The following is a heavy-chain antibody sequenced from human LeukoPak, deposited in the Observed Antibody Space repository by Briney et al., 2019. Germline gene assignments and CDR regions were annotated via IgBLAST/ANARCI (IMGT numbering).Heavy chain of an antibody. D-gene: IGHD2-15*01. CDR1: GYTFTGYY. V-gene: IGHV1-2*02. J-gene: IGHJ4*02. Sequence: ASVKVSCKASGYTFTGYYMHWVRQAPGQGLEWMGWINPNSGVTNYAQKFQGRVTMTRDTSISTAYMELSRLRSDDTAVYYCARDGYSDGGSCSDYWGQGTLVTASS. CDR2: INPNSGVT. CDR3: ARDGYSDGGSCSDY.